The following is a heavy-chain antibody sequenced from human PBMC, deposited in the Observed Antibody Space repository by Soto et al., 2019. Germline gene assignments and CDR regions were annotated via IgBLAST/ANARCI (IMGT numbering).Heavy chain of an antibody. CDR1: GYTFTGYY. V-gene: IGHV1-2*04. Sequence: QVQLVQSGAEVKKPGASVKVSCKASGYTFTGYYMHWVRQAPGQGLEWMGWINPNSGGTNYAQKFEGWVTMTRDTSISTAYMELSRLRSDDTAVYYCARGVTIFGVVITHYFDYWGQGTLVTVSS. D-gene: IGHD3-3*01. CDR3: ARGVTIFGVVITHYFDY. CDR2: INPNSGGT. J-gene: IGHJ4*02.